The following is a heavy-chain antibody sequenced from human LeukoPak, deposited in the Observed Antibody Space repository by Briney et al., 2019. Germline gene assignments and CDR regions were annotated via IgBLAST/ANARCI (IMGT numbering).Heavy chain of an antibody. J-gene: IGHJ4*02. V-gene: IGHV3-21*01. Sequence: GGSLRLSCAASGFTFSSYSMNWVRQAPGKRLEWVSSISSSSSYIYYADSVKGRFTISRDNAKNSLYLQMNSLRAEDTAVYYCASNYYDSSGLFYWGQGTLVTVSS. D-gene: IGHD3-22*01. CDR2: ISSSSSYI. CDR1: GFTFSSYS. CDR3: ASNYYDSSGLFY.